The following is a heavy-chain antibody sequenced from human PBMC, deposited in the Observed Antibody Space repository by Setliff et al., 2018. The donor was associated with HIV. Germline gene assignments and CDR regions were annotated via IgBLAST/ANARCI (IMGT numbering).Heavy chain of an antibody. CDR2: ISYDGSNK. Sequence: PGGSLRLSCAASGFTFSSYAIHWVRQAPGKGLEWVAVISYDGSNKYYADSVKGRFTISRDNPNNTLYLQMNSLRADDMAVYYCARDGKSYYNFWSGYHYYYYMDVWGKGATVTAP. V-gene: IGHV3-30*04. CDR3: ARDGKSYYNFWSGYHYYYYMDV. J-gene: IGHJ6*03. CDR1: GFTFSSYA. D-gene: IGHD3-3*01.